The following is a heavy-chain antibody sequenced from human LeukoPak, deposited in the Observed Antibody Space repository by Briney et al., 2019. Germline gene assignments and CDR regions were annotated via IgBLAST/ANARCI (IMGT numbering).Heavy chain of an antibody. CDR1: GFTFYNFP. CDR3: AKEAVSSGFLPYDH. CDR2: VSGSADAT. J-gene: IGHJ4*02. V-gene: IGHV3-23*01. Sequence: GGSLRLSCAASGFTFYNFPMSWVRQAPGKGLEWVSAVSGSADATYYADSVKGRFTISRDNSKNTLYLQMNSLRVEDTAVYYCAKEAVSSGFLPYDHWGQGTLVTVSS. D-gene: IGHD3-22*01.